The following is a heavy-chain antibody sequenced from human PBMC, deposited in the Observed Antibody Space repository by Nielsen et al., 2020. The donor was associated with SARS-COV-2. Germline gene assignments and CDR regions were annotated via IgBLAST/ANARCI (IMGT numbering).Heavy chain of an antibody. Sequence: GGSLRLSCAASGFTFSMFALTWVRQAPGKGLEWVSSIGGTGSNTFYADSVKGRFTISRDNFESTVYLQMNSLRAEDTGIYYCAKIKGWCGESIAFDSWGQGSLVTVS. D-gene: IGHD3-10*01. CDR2: IGGTGSNT. J-gene: IGHJ4*02. CDR3: AKIKGWCGESIAFDS. CDR1: GFTFSMFA. V-gene: IGHV3-23*01.